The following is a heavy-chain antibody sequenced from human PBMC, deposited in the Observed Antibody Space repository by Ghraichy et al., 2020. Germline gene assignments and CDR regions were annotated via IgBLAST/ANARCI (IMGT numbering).Heavy chain of an antibody. CDR3: ASGVLSYDYVWGSYPLDS. Sequence: GGSLRLSCAAFGFTFSTYWMTWVRQAPGRGLEWVANIKQAESEKYYVDSVKGRFTISRDNAKNLMFLQMTSLIAEDTAVYFCASGVLSYDYVWGSYPLDSWGQGTLVTVSS. CDR1: GFTFSTYW. J-gene: IGHJ4*02. V-gene: IGHV3-7*01. CDR2: IKQAESEK. D-gene: IGHD3-16*02.